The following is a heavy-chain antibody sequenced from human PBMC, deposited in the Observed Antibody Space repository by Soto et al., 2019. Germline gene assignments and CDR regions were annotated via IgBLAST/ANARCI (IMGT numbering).Heavy chain of an antibody. V-gene: IGHV5-10-1*01. CDR1: GYRCTSYW. CDR3: ARHERSAIRFDT. CDR2: IDPSDSYT. J-gene: IGHJ5*02. Sequence: PGVSLRVSWRGAGYRCTSYWISWVSQMPGKGLEWMGRIDPSDSYTNYSPSFQGHVTISADKSISTAYLQWSSLKASDTAMYYCARHERSAIRFDTWGQGTLVTVSS.